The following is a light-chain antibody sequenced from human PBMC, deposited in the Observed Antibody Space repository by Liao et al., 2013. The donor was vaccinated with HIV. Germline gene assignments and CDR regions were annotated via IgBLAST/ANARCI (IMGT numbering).Light chain of an antibody. CDR2: QDS. Sequence: SSELTQPPSVSVSPGQTASITCSGHKLGDKYACWYQQKPGQSPVLVIYQDSKRPSGIPERFSGSNSGNTATLTISGTQAMDEADYYCQAWDNSTAIFGGGTKLTVL. V-gene: IGLV3-1*01. CDR3: QAWDNSTAI. CDR1: KLGDKY. J-gene: IGLJ2*01.